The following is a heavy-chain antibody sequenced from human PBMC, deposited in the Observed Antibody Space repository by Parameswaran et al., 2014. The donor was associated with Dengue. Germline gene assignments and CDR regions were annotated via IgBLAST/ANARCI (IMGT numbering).Heavy chain of an antibody. Sequence: WIRQPPGKGLEWIGSIYYSGSTYYNPSLKSRVTISVDTSKNQFSLKLSSVTAADTAVYYCAGEPTTIFAPNYYYYYGMDVWGQGTTVTVSS. J-gene: IGHJ6*02. D-gene: IGHD3-3*01. CDR2: IYYSGST. CDR3: AGEPTTIFAPNYYYYYGMDV. V-gene: IGHV4-39*01.